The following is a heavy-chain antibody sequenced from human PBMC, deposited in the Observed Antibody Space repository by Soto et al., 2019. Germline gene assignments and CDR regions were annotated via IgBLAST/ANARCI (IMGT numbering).Heavy chain of an antibody. CDR2: LVESGDDI. Sequence: EEQLLESGGGLVQPGGSLRLSCAASGFTFRYYTMNWVRQAPGKGLEWVLGLVESGDDIYYSASVRGRFTGSIDNLNKVLFMQMNSLSAEDTAIHYCAEVFIANNGVWEAFAVWGRGRKVAVSS. CDR1: GFTFRYYT. D-gene: IGHD2-8*01. J-gene: IGHJ3*01. V-gene: IGHV3-23*01. CDR3: AEVFIANNGVWEAFAV.